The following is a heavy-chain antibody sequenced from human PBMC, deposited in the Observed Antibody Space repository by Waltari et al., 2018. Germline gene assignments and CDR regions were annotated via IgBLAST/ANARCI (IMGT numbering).Heavy chain of an antibody. V-gene: IGHV3-30-3*01. CDR3: ARDLVGIAARHPIYFQH. CDR2: ISYDGSNK. J-gene: IGHJ1*01. D-gene: IGHD6-6*01. CDR1: GFTFSSYA. Sequence: QVQLVESGGGVVQPGRSLRLSCAASGFTFSSYAMHWVRQAPGKGLEWVAVISYDGSNKYYADAVKGRFTISRDNSKNTLYLQMNSLRAEDTAVYYCARDLVGIAARHPIYFQHWGQGTLVTVSS.